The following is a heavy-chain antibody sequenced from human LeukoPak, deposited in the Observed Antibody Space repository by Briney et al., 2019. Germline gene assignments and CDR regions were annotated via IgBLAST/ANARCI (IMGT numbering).Heavy chain of an antibody. CDR2: VNHSGST. V-gene: IGHV4-34*01. CDR3: RCGFSGDYDSYNWFDP. J-gene: IGHJ5*02. D-gene: IGHD3-3*01. Sequence: PSETLSLTCAVYGGSFSDYYWSWIRQSPGKGLEWIGEVNHSGSTNYNPSLKSRVTIPIDTSKNQFSLKLSSVTAADTAVYYCRCGFSGDYDSYNWFDPWGQGTLVTVSS. CDR1: GGSFSDYY.